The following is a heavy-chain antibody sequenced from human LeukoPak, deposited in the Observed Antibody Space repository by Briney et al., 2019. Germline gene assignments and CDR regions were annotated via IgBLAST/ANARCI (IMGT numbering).Heavy chain of an antibody. V-gene: IGHV3-21*01. CDR3: ARDRGVVVPAAPYYYYYGMDV. J-gene: IGHJ6*02. Sequence: GGSLRLSCAASGFTFSSYNMNWVRQAPGKGLEWVSSISSTSSYIYYADSVKGRFTISRDNAKNSLYLQMNSLSAEDTAVYYCARDRGVVVPAAPYYYYYGMDVWGQGTTVTVSS. D-gene: IGHD2-2*01. CDR1: GFTFSSYN. CDR2: ISSTSSYI.